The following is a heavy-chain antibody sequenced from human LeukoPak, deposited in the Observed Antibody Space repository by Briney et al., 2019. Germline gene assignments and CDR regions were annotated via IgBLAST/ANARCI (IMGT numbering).Heavy chain of an antibody. D-gene: IGHD3-10*01. CDR1: GYSFTSYW. J-gene: IGHJ4*02. Sequence: GESLKISCKGSGYSFTSYWIGWVRQMPGKGLEWMGIIYPGDSDTRYSPSFQGQVTVSADKSISTAYLQWSSLKASDTAVYYCARGRRFGELSHPTYYFDYWGQGTQVTVSS. V-gene: IGHV5-51*01. CDR3: ARGRRFGELSHPTYYFDY. CDR2: IYPGDSDT.